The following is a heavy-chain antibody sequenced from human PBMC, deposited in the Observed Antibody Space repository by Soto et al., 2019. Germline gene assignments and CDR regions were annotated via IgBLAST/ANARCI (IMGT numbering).Heavy chain of an antibody. Sequence: SETLSLTCTVSGGSISSYYWSWIRQPPGKGLEWIGYIYYSGSTNYNPSLKSRVTISVDTSKNQFSLKLSSVTAADTAVYYCARTSGYSYGYYYYGMDVWGQETTVTVSS. D-gene: IGHD5-18*01. CDR2: IYYSGST. J-gene: IGHJ6*01. CDR1: GGSISSYY. V-gene: IGHV4-59*01. CDR3: ARTSGYSYGYYYYGMDV.